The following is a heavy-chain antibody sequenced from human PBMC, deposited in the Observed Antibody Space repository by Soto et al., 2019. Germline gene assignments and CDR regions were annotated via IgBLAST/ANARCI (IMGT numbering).Heavy chain of an antibody. CDR3: ARGAWYSSGFAWFDP. Sequence: LSLTCTVSGDSISTYYWSWIRQPPGKGLEWIGYFYYSGSTNYNPSLKSRVTISGDTSKNQFSLKLSSVTAADTAVYYCARGAWYSSGFAWFDPWGQGTLVTVSS. J-gene: IGHJ5*02. CDR1: GDSISTYY. CDR2: FYYSGST. V-gene: IGHV4-59*01. D-gene: IGHD6-19*01.